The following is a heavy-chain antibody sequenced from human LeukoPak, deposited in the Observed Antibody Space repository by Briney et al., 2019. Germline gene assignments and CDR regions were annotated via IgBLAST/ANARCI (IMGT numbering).Heavy chain of an antibody. CDR1: GYTFTGYY. D-gene: IGHD6-13*01. Sequence: ASVKVSCKASGYTFTGYYMHWVRQAPGQGLEWMRWINPNSGGTNYAQKFQGRVTMTRDTSISTAYMELSRLRSDDTAVYYCARGLIAAAFLDWFDPWGQGTLVTVSS. CDR2: INPNSGGT. J-gene: IGHJ5*02. CDR3: ARGLIAAAFLDWFDP. V-gene: IGHV1-2*02.